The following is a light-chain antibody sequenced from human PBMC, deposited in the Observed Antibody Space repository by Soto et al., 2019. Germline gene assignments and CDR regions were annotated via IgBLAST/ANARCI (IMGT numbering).Light chain of an antibody. J-gene: IGKJ4*01. CDR1: QSINSW. CDR3: QQYHRSPVT. Sequence: DIQMTQSPSTLSAFVGDRVTITCRASQSINSWLAWYQQKPGKAPNLLIYKASNLESGAPSRFSGSGSGTEITLTISSLQPDDFATYYCQQYHRSPVTFGGGTKVEIK. V-gene: IGKV1-5*03. CDR2: KAS.